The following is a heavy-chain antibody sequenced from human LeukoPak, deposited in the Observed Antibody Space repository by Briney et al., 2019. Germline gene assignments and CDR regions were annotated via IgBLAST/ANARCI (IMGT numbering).Heavy chain of an antibody. Sequence: PGGSLRLSCAASGFTFSGFDMNWVRQAPGKGLEWIAHIGTSVNAIYYADSVKGRFTISRDNARDSLSLQMDSLRVEDTAVYYCAKDSVWFGDLLNWGQGAPVIVSS. CDR3: AKDSVWFGDLLN. D-gene: IGHD3-10*01. V-gene: IGHV3-48*03. CDR2: IGTSVNAI. CDR1: GFTFSGFD. J-gene: IGHJ4*02.